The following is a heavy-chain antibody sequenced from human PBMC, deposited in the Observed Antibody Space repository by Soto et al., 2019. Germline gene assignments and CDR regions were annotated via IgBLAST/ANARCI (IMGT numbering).Heavy chain of an antibody. CDR2: ISSSSSYI. CDR1: GFTFSSYS. Sequence: EVQLVESGGGLVKPGGSLRLSCAASGFTFSSYSMNWVRQAPGKGLEWVSSISSSSSYIYYADSVKGRFTISRDNDKNPLYLQMNILRAEDTAVYYCAGDSFYSSSTSGYAGTFDDWGQGTLVTVSS. J-gene: IGHJ5*02. V-gene: IGHV3-21*01. CDR3: AGDSFYSSSTSGYAGTFDD. D-gene: IGHD2-2*01.